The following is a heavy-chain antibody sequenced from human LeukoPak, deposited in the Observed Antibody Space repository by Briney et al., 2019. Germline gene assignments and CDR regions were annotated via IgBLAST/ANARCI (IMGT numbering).Heavy chain of an antibody. V-gene: IGHV3-30*02. CDR3: AKDLGRRTIAARILED. D-gene: IGHD6-6*01. Sequence: AGGSLRLSCAASGFTFSSYAMHWVRQAPGKGLEWVAFIRYEGSNRYYADSVKGRFTISRDNSRNTLYLQMNSLRAEDTAVYYCAKDLGRRTIAARILEDWGQGTLVTVSS. CDR2: IRYEGSNR. J-gene: IGHJ4*02. CDR1: GFTFSSYA.